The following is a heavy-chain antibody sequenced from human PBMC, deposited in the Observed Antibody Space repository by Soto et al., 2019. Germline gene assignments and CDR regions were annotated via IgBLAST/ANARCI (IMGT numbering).Heavy chain of an antibody. V-gene: IGHV3-43*01. CDR2: ISWDGGST. Sequence: PGGSLRLSCAASGFTFDDYTMHWVRQAPGEGLEWVSLISWDGGSTYYADSVKGRFTISRDNSKNSLYLQMNSLRTEDTALYYCAKERQQLVPNYGMDVWGQGTTVTVSS. J-gene: IGHJ6*02. CDR3: AKERQQLVPNYGMDV. D-gene: IGHD6-13*01. CDR1: GFTFDDYT.